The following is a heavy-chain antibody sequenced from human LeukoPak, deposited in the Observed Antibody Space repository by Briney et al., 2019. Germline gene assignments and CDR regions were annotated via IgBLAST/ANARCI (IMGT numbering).Heavy chain of an antibody. CDR3: ARGGAVAGLDWYFDL. CDR2: IYYSGST. J-gene: IGHJ2*01. Sequence: PSETLSLTCTVSGGSISSYYWSWIRQPPGKGLEWIGYIYYSGSTNYNPSLKSRVTISVDTSKNQFSLKLSSVTAADTAVYYCARGGAVAGLDWYFDLWGRGTLVTVSS. CDR1: GGSISSYY. D-gene: IGHD6-19*01. V-gene: IGHV4-59*01.